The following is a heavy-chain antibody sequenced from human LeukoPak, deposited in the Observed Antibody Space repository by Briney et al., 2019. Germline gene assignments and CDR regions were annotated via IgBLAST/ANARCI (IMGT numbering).Heavy chain of an antibody. CDR2: MNPNSGNT. CDR3: ARGGPKRGYSYGYGPTTFDY. D-gene: IGHD5-18*01. CDR1: GYTFTSYD. Sequence: ASVKVSCKASGYTFTSYDINWVRQATGQGLGWMGWMNPNSGNTGYAQKFQGRVTMTRNTSISTAYMELSSLRSEDTAVYYCARGGPKRGYSYGYGPTTFDYWGQGTLVTVSS. J-gene: IGHJ4*02. V-gene: IGHV1-8*01.